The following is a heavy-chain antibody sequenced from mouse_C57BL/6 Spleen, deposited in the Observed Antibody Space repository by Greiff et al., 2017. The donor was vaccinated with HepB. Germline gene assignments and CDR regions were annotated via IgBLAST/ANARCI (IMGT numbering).Heavy chain of an antibody. Sequence: QVQLKESGAELAKPGASVKLSCKASGYTFTSYWMHWVKQRPGQGLEWIGYINPSSGYTKYNQKFKDKATLTADKSSSTAYMQLSSLTYEDSAVYYCARGPLTTVVATDWYFDVWGTGTTVTVSS. J-gene: IGHJ1*03. CDR1: GYTFTSYW. CDR3: ARGPLTTVVATDWYFDV. CDR2: INPSSGYT. V-gene: IGHV1-7*01. D-gene: IGHD1-1*01.